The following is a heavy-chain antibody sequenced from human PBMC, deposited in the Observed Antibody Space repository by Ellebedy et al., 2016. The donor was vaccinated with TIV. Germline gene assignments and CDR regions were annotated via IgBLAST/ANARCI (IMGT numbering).Heavy chain of an antibody. J-gene: IGHJ6*02. D-gene: IGHD3-10*01. CDR3: ACGSGMFYGMDV. CDR1: GDTFSNYW. Sequence: GGSLRLSCKRSGDTFSNYWISWVRQMPGKGLEWMGKIDPTDSFTDYSPSFQGHVTISGDKSSSTAFLHWNSLKDSDTAIYFCACGSGMFYGMDVWGQGTSVTVSS. V-gene: IGHV5-10-1*01. CDR2: IDPTDSFT.